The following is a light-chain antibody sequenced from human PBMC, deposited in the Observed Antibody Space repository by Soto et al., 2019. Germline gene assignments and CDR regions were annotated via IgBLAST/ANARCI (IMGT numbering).Light chain of an antibody. CDR1: SSDVGAYNF. V-gene: IGLV2-14*03. J-gene: IGLJ1*01. Sequence: QSVLTQPASVSGSPGLSITISCTGTSSDVGAYNFVSWYQQHPDKAPKLVIFDVSNRPSGVSNRFSGSKSGNTASLTISGLQSEDEAEYYCGSYTTSSNYVFGTGTKVTVL. CDR3: GSYTTSSNYV. CDR2: DVS.